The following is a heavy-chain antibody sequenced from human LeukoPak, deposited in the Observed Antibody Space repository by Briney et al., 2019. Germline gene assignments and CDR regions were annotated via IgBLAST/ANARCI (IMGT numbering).Heavy chain of an antibody. CDR2: IIPIFGTA. CDR1: GYIFAHNG. CDR3: ARVGALRGYSYGFDSYYYHYGMDV. V-gene: IGHV1-69*13. J-gene: IGHJ6*02. Sequence: SVQVSCKTSGYIFAHNGISWVRQAPGQGLEWMGGIIPIFGTANYAQKFQGRVTITADESTSTAYMELSSLRSEDTAVYYCARVGALRGYSYGFDSYYYHYGMDVWGQGTTVTVSS. D-gene: IGHD5-18*01.